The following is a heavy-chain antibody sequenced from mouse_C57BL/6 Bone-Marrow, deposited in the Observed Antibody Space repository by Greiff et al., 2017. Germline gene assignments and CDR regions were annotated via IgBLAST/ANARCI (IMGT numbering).Heavy chain of an antibody. J-gene: IGHJ3*01. CDR2: IHPNSGST. D-gene: IGHD1-1*01. V-gene: IGHV1-64*01. CDR3: ARWGLYYGSSYGFAY. CDR1: GYTFTSYW. Sequence: QVQLQQPGAELVKPGASVKLSCKASGYTFTSYWMHWVKQRPGQGLEWIGMIHPNSGSTNYNEKFKSKATLTVDKSSSTAYMQLSSLTSEDSAVYYCARWGLYYGSSYGFAYWGQGTLVTVSA.